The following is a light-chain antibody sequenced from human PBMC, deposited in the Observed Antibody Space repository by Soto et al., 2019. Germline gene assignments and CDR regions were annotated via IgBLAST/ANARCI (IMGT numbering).Light chain of an antibody. V-gene: IGKV3-11*01. Sequence: IVLTHSPATLSLSPGERATLSCWASQSVSSNLAWYQQKPGQAPRLLIYDASNRATGIPARFSGSGSGTDFTHTISSLEPEDFAVYYCHQRSSCPITFGQGTRLEIK. CDR2: DAS. CDR3: HQRSSCPIT. J-gene: IGKJ5*01. CDR1: QSVSSN.